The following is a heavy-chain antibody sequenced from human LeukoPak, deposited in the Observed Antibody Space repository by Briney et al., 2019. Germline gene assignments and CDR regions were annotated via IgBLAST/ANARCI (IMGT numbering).Heavy chain of an antibody. CDR1: GGSFSGYY. D-gene: IGHD5-18*01. J-gene: IGHJ4*02. CDR3: ASTRGYSYGKHGPFDY. V-gene: IGHV4-34*01. CDR2: INHSGST. Sequence: SETLSLTCAVYGGSFSGYYWSWIRQPPGKGLEWIGEINHSGSTNYNPSLKSRVTISVDTSKDQFSLKLSSVTAADTAVYYCASTRGYSYGKHGPFDYWGQGTLVTVSS.